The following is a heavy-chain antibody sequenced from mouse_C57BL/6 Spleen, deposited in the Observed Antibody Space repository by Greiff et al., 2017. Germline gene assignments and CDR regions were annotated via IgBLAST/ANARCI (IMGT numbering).Heavy chain of an antibody. J-gene: IGHJ4*01. CDR1: GYSFTDYN. V-gene: IGHV1-39*01. CDR3: AREGITTVVAYYAMDY. Sequence: EVQLQQSGPELVKPGASVKISCKASGYSFTDYNMNWVKQSNGQSLEWIGVINPNYGTTSYNQKFKGKATLTVDQSSSTAYMQLNSLTSEDSAVXYCAREGITTVVAYYAMDYWGQGTSVTVSS. D-gene: IGHD1-1*01. CDR2: INPNYGTT.